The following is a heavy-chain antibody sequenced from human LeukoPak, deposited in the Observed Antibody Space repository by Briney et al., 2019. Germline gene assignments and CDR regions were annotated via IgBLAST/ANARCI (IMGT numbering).Heavy chain of an antibody. Sequence: GGSLRLSCAASGFTFSNAWMNWVRQAPGKGLEWVSGISGGGARTYYPDSVKGRFTISRDNSKNTLYLQMNSLRAEDTAVYYCAKDSSYYYGSTCYIDYWGQGALVTVSS. V-gene: IGHV3-23*01. J-gene: IGHJ4*02. CDR3: AKDSSYYYGSTCYIDY. D-gene: IGHD3-22*01. CDR1: GFTFSNAW. CDR2: ISGGGART.